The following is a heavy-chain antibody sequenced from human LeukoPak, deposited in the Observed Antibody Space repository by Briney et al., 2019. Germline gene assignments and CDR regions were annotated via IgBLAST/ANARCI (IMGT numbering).Heavy chain of an antibody. Sequence: GASVKVSCKASGYTFTSYGISWVRQAPGQGLEWMGWISAYNGNTNYAQKLQGRVTMTTDTSTSTAYMELRSLRSDDTAVYYCARGPRIAVAGRTIHYWGQGTLVTVSS. CDR2: ISAYNGNT. CDR1: GYTFTSYG. J-gene: IGHJ4*02. CDR3: ARGPRIAVAGRTIHY. V-gene: IGHV1-18*01. D-gene: IGHD6-19*01.